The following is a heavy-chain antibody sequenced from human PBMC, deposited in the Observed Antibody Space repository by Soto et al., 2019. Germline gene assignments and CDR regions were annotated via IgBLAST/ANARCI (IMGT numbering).Heavy chain of an antibody. CDR1: GFSLTTDGVG. CDR2: IYWDDDE. D-gene: IGHD3-10*01. CDR3: AHSRNLITEDAQVGDFDY. V-gene: IGHV2-5*02. J-gene: IGHJ4*02. Sequence: QITLKESDPTLVKPTQTLTLTCSFSGFSLTTDGVGVGWVRQPPGEALEWLALIYWDDDERYSPSLKTRLTITKDPSKNQVVLIMTNIAHVDTATYYCAHSRNLITEDAQVGDFDYWGQGTLVTVSS.